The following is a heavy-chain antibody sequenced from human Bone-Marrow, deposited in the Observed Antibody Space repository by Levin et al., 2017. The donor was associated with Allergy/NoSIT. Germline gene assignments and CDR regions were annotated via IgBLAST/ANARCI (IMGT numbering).Heavy chain of an antibody. D-gene: IGHD2/OR15-2a*01. V-gene: IGHV3-48*03. J-gene: IGHJ5*02. CDR1: GFIFSSYG. CDR3: ARRPLSILNTFS. Sequence: GGSLRLSCAASGFIFSSYGMNWVRQAPGKGLEWVSYISNGGETIYHADSVKGRFTISRDNTKNSLYLQMNSLRAEDTAIYYCARRPLSILNTFSWGQGTLVTVSS. CDR2: ISNGGETI.